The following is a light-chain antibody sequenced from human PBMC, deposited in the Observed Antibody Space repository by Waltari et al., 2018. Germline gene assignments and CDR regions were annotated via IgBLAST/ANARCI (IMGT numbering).Light chain of an antibody. J-gene: IGLJ3*02. CDR3: LLMCDTAWV. CDR2: RTY. CDR1: TGDVTSGYY. Sequence: QAVVTQEPSLTVSPGGTVTPTCASSTGDVTSGYYPNWIKQKVGQAPRTLIYRTYKKYAWPPARFSGSLLGGKAAMIVSGVQPEDEADYYCLLMCDTAWVCGGGTSLTVL. V-gene: IGLV7-43*01.